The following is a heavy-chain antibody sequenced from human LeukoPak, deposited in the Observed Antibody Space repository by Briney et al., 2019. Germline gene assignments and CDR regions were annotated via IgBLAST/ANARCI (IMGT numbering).Heavy chain of an antibody. CDR3: ARDTHYYGSGSPAFDL. CDR1: GFTFSDYY. CDR2: ISSSGSTI. Sequence: GGSLRLSCAVSGFTFSDYYMSWIRQAPGKGLEWVSYISSSGSTIYYADSVKGRFTISRDNAKNSLYLQLNSLRAEDTALYYCARDTHYYGSGSPAFDLWGRGTMVTVSS. J-gene: IGHJ3*01. V-gene: IGHV3-11*04. D-gene: IGHD3-10*01.